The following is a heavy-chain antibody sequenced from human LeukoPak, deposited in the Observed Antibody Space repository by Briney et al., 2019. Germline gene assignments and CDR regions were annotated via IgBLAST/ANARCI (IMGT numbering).Heavy chain of an antibody. D-gene: IGHD3-3*01. CDR3: ARTSAVFGPHIWYYMDA. CDR2: INPNSGGT. V-gene: IGHV1-2*02. CDR1: GYTFTGYY. Sequence: VASVKVSCKASGYTFTGYYMHWVRQAPGQGLEWMGWINPNSGGTNYAQKFQGRVTMTRDTSISTAYMELSRLRSDDTAVYYCARTSAVFGPHIWYYMDAWGKGTTVTVSS. J-gene: IGHJ6*03.